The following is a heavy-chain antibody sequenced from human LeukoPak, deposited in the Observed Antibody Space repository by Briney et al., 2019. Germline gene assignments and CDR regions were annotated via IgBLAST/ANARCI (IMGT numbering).Heavy chain of an antibody. D-gene: IGHD3-22*01. V-gene: IGHV3-30-3*01. Sequence: RRSLRLSCAASGFTFSSYAMHWVRQAPGKGLEWVAVISYDGSNKYYADSVKGRFTISRDNSKNTLYLQMNSLRAEDTAVYYCASLDRDYYDSSGSYFDYWGQGTLVTVSS. CDR1: GFTFSSYA. CDR3: ASLDRDYYDSSGSYFDY. CDR2: ISYDGSNK. J-gene: IGHJ4*02.